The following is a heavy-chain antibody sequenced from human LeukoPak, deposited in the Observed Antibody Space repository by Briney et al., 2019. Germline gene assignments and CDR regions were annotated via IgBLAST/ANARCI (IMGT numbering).Heavy chain of an antibody. D-gene: IGHD6-13*01. V-gene: IGHV1-8*01. J-gene: IGHJ5*02. CDR2: MNPNSGNT. CDR1: GYTFTSYD. Sequence: ASVKVSCKASGYTFTSYDINWVRQATGQGLEWMGWMNPNSGNTGYAQKFQGRVTMTRNTSISTAYMELSSLRSEDTAVYYCARVRYSSSWYPPRYNWFDPWGQGTLVTVSS. CDR3: ARVRYSSSWYPPRYNWFDP.